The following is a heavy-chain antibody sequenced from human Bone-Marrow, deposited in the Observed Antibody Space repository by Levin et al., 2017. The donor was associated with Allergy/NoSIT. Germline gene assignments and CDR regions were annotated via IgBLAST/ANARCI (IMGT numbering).Heavy chain of an antibody. Sequence: SGGSLRLSCAASGFTFSNAWMSWVRQAPGKGLEWLALIKSKTNGEATEYGATAKGRFTISRDDSKTTLYLQMHNLKTEDTAVYYCTAPQYSGAYYPYYFDYWGQGTQVTVSS. CDR3: TAPQYSGAYYPYYFDY. CDR2: IKSKTNGEAT. D-gene: IGHD1-26*01. J-gene: IGHJ4*02. CDR1: GFTFSNAW. V-gene: IGHV3-15*01.